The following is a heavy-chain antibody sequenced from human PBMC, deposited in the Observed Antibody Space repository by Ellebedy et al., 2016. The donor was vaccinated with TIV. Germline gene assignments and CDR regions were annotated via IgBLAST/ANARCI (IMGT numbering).Heavy chain of an antibody. D-gene: IGHD2-21*01. Sequence: AASVKVSCKASGGTFSSYAISWVRQAPGQGLEWMGIINPSGGSTSYAQKFQGRVTMTRDTSISTAYMELSRLRSDDTAVYYCARDLVGGELTFDYWGQGTLVTVSS. CDR2: INPSGGST. CDR1: GGTFSSYA. J-gene: IGHJ4*02. V-gene: IGHV1-46*01. CDR3: ARDLVGGELTFDY.